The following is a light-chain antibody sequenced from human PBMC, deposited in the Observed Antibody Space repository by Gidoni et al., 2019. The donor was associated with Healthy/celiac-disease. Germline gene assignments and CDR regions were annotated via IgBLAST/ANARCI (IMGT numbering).Light chain of an antibody. CDR3: HQSRGT. V-gene: IGKV3-15*01. CDR1: QSISSG. J-gene: IGKJ4*01. Sequence: IVMTPSPATLSVSPGERSTLSCRASQSISSGLAWYQQKPGQAPRLLIYGASTRASGVPARFSGSGSGTEFTLTINSLQSEDFAVYYCHQSRGTFGGGTKVDIK. CDR2: GAS.